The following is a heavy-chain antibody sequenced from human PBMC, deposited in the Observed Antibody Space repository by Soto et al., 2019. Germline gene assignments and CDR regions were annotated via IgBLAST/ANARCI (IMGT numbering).Heavy chain of an antibody. CDR3: AAVNTGVVPAAIYMDV. J-gene: IGHJ6*03. V-gene: IGHV1-58*02. D-gene: IGHD2-2*01. CDR1: GFTFTSSA. CDR2: IVVGSGNT. Sequence: QMQLVQSGPEVKKPGTSVKVSCKASGFTFTSSAMQWVRQARGQRLEWIGWIVVGSGNTNYAQKFQERVTITRDMSTSTAYMELSSLRSEDTAVYYCAAVNTGVVPAAIYMDVWGKGTTVTVSS.